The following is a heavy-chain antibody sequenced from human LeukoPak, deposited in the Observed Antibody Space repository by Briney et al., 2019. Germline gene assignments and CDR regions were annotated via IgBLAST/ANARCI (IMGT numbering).Heavy chain of an antibody. Sequence: SETLSLTCTVSGGSISSYYWSWIRQPAGKGLEWIGRIYTSGSTNYNPSLKSRVTMSVDTSKNQFSLKLSSVTAADTAVYYCARGRYCSSTSCYAPDYWGQGTLVTVSS. V-gene: IGHV4-4*07. CDR1: GGSISSYY. J-gene: IGHJ4*02. D-gene: IGHD2-2*01. CDR3: ARGRYCSSTSCYAPDY. CDR2: IYTSGST.